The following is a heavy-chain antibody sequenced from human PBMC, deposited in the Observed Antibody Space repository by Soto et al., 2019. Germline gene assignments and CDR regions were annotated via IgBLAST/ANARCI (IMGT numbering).Heavy chain of an antibody. CDR2: IGTAGGT. J-gene: IGHJ4*02. Sequence: EVQLVESGGGLVQPGGSLRLSCAASGFTFSNYDFHWVREVPGKGLEWVSGIGTAGGTFYAGSVKGRFTMSRENSKNSLYLQMNTLRVGDTAVYYCGRGAAGFDYWGQGTLVTVSS. CDR1: GFTFSNYD. V-gene: IGHV3-13*04. D-gene: IGHD3-16*01. CDR3: GRGAAGFDY.